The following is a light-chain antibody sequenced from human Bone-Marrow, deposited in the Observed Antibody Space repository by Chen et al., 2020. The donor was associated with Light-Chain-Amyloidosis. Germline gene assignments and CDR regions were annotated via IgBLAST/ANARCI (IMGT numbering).Light chain of an antibody. Sequence: SYELTQQPSVSVSPGQTARITCSGEELPKKYVPWYQKKTGQAPVLVLYQDTKRPSAIPERFSASRTGTPATLTIRGAQAEDEADYYCYSTDSSDTYWVFGGRTKLTVL. CDR1: ELPKKY. J-gene: IGLJ3*02. CDR3: YSTDSSDTYWV. CDR2: QDT. V-gene: IGLV3-10*01.